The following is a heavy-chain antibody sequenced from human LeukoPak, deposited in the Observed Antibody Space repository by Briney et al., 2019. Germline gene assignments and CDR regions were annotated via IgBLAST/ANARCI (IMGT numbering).Heavy chain of an antibody. CDR3: AREGRVVPAAMRNYYYGVDV. J-gene: IGHJ6*04. CDR1: GFTFSSYG. CDR2: IWYDGSNK. D-gene: IGHD2-2*01. V-gene: IGHV3-33*01. Sequence: PGGSLRLSCAASGFTFSSYGMHWVRQAPGKGLEWVAVIWYDGSNKYYADSVKGRFTISRDNSKNTLYLQMNSLRAEDTAVYYCAREGRVVPAAMRNYYYGVDVWGKGTTVTVSS.